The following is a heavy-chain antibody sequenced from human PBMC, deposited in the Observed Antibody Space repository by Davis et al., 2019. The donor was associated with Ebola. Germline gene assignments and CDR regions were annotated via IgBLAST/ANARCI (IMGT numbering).Heavy chain of an antibody. V-gene: IGHV4-59*01. CDR2: IYYSGTT. CDR1: GGPISHYY. D-gene: IGHD6-19*01. Sequence: PSETLSLTCTVSGGPISHYYWSWIRQPPGKGLEWIGYIYYSGTTNYNPSPKSRVTMSVHTSKNQFSLKLTSVTAADTGVYYCARDAGSGWRWFDPWGQGTLVTVSS. CDR3: ARDAGSGWRWFDP. J-gene: IGHJ5*02.